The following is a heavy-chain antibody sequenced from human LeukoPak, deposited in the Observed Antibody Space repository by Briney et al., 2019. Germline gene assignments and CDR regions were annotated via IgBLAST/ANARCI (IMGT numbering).Heavy chain of an antibody. Sequence: GESLKISCEGSGYSFTSYWIGWVRQMPGKGLEWMGIIYPGESDTRYSPSLQGQVTISADKSISTAYLQWSSLKASDTAMYYCARQGILTGYQFDYWGQGTLVTVSS. J-gene: IGHJ4*02. CDR2: IYPGESDT. D-gene: IGHD3-9*01. V-gene: IGHV5-51*01. CDR3: ARQGILTGYQFDY. CDR1: GYSFTSYW.